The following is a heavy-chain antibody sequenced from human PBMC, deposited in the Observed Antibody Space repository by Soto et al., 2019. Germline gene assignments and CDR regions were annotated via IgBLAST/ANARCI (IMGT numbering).Heavy chain of an antibody. CDR1: GFTFSSYG. V-gene: IGHV3-30*18. Sequence: PGGSLRLCYAASGFTFSSYGMHWVRQAPGKGLEWVAVISYDGSNKYYADSVKGRFTISRDNSKNTLYLQMNSLRAEDTAVYYCAKDQAPSDESGPTQFDPWGQGTLVTVSS. D-gene: IGHD1-1*01. J-gene: IGHJ5*02. CDR3: AKDQAPSDESGPTQFDP. CDR2: ISYDGSNK.